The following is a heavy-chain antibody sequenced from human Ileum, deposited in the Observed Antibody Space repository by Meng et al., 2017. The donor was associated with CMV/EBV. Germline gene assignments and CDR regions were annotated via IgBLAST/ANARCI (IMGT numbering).Heavy chain of an antibody. V-gene: IGHV3-30*04. CDR3: ARDTRDSGSYYFDY. J-gene: IGHJ4*02. CDR2: ISYDGSNK. D-gene: IGHD1-26*01. CDR1: GFTFSSYA. Sequence: ASGFTFSSYAMHWVRQAPGKGLEWVAVISYDGSNKYYADSVKGRFTISRDNSKNTLYLQMNSLRAEDTAVYYCARDTRDSGSYYFDYWGQGTLVTVSS.